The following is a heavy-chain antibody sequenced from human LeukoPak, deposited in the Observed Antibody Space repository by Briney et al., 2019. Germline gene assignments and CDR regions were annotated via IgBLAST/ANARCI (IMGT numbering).Heavy chain of an antibody. Sequence: PSETLSLTCTVSGGSISSSSYYWGWIRQPPGKGLEWIGSIYYSGSTYYNPSLKSRVTISVDTSKNQSSLKLSSVTAADTAVYYCARWWNSRYYFDYWGQGTLVTVSS. D-gene: IGHD2-15*01. CDR2: IYYSGST. V-gene: IGHV4-39*07. CDR1: GGSISSSSYY. J-gene: IGHJ4*02. CDR3: ARWWNSRYYFDY.